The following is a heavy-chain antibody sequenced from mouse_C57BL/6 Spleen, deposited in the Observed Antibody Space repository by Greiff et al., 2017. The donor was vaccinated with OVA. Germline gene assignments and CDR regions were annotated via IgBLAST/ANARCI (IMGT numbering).Heavy chain of an antibody. V-gene: IGHV5-17*01. CDR3: ARRDSSAWFAY. J-gene: IGHJ3*01. Sequence: EVQRVESGGGLVKPGGSLKLSCAASGFTFSDYGMHWVRQAPEKGLEWVAYISSGSSTIDYADTVKGRFTISRDNAKNTLFLQMTSLRSEDTAMYYCARRDSSAWFAYWGQGTLVTVSA. CDR2: ISSGSSTI. CDR1: GFTFSDYG.